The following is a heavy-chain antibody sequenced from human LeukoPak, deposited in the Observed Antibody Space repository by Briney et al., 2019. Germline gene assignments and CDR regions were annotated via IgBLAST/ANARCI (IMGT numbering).Heavy chain of an antibody. CDR2: INHSGST. J-gene: IGHJ4*02. Sequence: PSETLSLTCAVYGGSFSGYYWSWSRQPPGKGLEWIGEINHSGSTNYNPSLKSRVTISVDTSKNQFSLKLSSVTAADTAVYYCARRGPYSGYDYDYWGQGTLVTVSS. V-gene: IGHV4-34*01. CDR3: ARRGPYSGYDYDY. CDR1: GGSFSGYY. D-gene: IGHD5-12*01.